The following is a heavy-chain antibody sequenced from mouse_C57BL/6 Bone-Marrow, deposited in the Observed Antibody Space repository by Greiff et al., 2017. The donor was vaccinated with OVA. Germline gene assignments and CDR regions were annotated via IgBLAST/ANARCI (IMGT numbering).Heavy chain of an antibody. CDR3: ARVPYYYGSSYWYFDV. J-gene: IGHJ1*03. CDR2: ISDGGSYT. V-gene: IGHV5-4*01. D-gene: IGHD1-1*01. CDR1: GFTFSSYA. Sequence: DVQLVESGGGLVKPGGSLKLSCAASGFTFSSYAMSWVRQTPEKRLEWVATISDGGSYTYYPDNVKGRFTISRDNAKNNLYLQMSHLKSEDTAMYYCARVPYYYGSSYWYFDVWGTGTTVTVSS.